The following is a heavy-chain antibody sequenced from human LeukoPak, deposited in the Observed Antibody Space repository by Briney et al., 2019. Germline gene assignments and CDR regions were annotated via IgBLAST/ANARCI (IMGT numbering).Heavy chain of an antibody. CDR2: IWYDGSNK. Sequence: QTGGSLRLSCAASGFTFSSYGMPWVRQAPGKGLEWVAVIWYDGSNKYYADSVKGRFTISRDNSKNTLYLQMNSLRAEDTAVYYCARDLTGSDAFDIWGQGTMVTVSS. J-gene: IGHJ3*02. D-gene: IGHD3-10*01. CDR1: GFTFSSYG. CDR3: ARDLTGSDAFDI. V-gene: IGHV3-33*01.